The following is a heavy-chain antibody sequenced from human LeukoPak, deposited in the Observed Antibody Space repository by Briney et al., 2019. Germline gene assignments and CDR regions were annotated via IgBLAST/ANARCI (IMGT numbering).Heavy chain of an antibody. CDR1: GYTLTELS. CDR2: FDPEDGET. Sequence: ASVKVSCKVSGYTLTELSMHWVRQAPGKGLEWMGGFDPEDGETIYAQKFQGRVTMTEDTSTDTAYMELSSLRSEDTAVYYCATTRYGVYVFSRFGWFDPWGQGTLVTVSS. V-gene: IGHV1-24*01. D-gene: IGHD4-17*01. J-gene: IGHJ5*02. CDR3: ATTRYGVYVFSRFGWFDP.